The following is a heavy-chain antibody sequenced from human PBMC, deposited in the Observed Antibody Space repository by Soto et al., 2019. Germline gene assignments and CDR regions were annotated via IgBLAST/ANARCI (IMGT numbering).Heavy chain of an antibody. J-gene: IGHJ4*02. CDR1: GFTFSSYG. D-gene: IGHD6-19*01. V-gene: IGHV3-30*18. CDR3: AKDSLGSGWYVNYFDY. Sequence: QVQLVESGGGVVQPGRSLRLSCAASGFTFSSYGMHWVRQAPGKGLEWVAVISYDGSNKYYADSMKGRFTISRDNSKNTLYLQMNSLRAEDTAVYYCAKDSLGSGWYVNYFDYWGQGTLVTVSS. CDR2: ISYDGSNK.